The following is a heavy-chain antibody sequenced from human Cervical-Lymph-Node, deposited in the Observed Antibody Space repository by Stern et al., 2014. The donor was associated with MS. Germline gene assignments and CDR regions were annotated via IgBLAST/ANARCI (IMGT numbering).Heavy chain of an antibody. J-gene: IGHJ4*02. CDR1: GFSFSDYY. D-gene: IGHD6-19*01. V-gene: IGHV3-11*06. CDR2: IRGSTSYT. Sequence: VQLVESGGGLVKPGGSLRLSCAASGFSFSDYYMSWIRQAPGKGLERVTYIRGSTSYTKYADSVKGRFTISRDNTKNSLYLQMNSLSAEDTAVYYCARGYSSGWYAGSDYWGQGSLVTVSS. CDR3: ARGYSSGWYAGSDY.